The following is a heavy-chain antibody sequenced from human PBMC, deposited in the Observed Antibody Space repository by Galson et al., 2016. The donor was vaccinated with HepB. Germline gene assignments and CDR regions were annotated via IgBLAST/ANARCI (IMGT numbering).Heavy chain of an antibody. Sequence: TLSLTCTVSGGSISSGGYFWTWIRQHPGKGLEWIGYIYYSGSTYYNPSLKSRVTISVDTSKNQFSLKLSSVTAADPAVYYCARLRPNLGSYWFDPWGQGTLVTVSS. J-gene: IGHJ5*02. CDR2: IYYSGST. D-gene: IGHD7-27*01. V-gene: IGHV4-31*03. CDR1: GGSISSGGYF. CDR3: ARLRPNLGSYWFDP.